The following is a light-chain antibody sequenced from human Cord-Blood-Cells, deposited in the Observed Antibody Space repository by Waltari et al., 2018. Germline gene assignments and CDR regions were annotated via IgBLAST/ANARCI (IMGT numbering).Light chain of an antibody. CDR1: QGVSSN. CDR3: QQYNNWPSYT. Sequence: EIVMTQSPATLSVSPGERATLSCRASQGVSSNLAWYQQKPGQAPRLLIYCASTRATGIPARFSGSGSGTEFTLTISSLQSEDFAVYYCQQYNNWPSYTFGQGTKLEIK. CDR2: CAS. J-gene: IGKJ2*01. V-gene: IGKV3-15*01.